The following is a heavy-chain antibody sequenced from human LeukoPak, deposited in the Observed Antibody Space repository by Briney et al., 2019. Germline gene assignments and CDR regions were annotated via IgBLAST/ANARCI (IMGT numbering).Heavy chain of an antibody. D-gene: IGHD3-10*01. J-gene: IGHJ4*02. CDR1: GGSFSGYY. Sequence: SETLSLTCAVYGGSFSGYYWSWIRQPPGKGLEWIGEIDQSGSTNHNPSLKSRVTITIDTSKNQFSLKLNSVTAADTAVYYCAINDGSGSYYKSDYWGQGTLVTVSS. CDR3: AINDGSGSYYKSDY. CDR2: IDQSGST. V-gene: IGHV4-34*01.